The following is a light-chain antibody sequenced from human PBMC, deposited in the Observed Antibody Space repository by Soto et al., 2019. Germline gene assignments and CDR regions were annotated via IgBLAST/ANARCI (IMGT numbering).Light chain of an antibody. CDR1: ESVGSA. Sequence: DIVMTQSPVTLSVSPEERATVSCRASESVGSALAWYQQKPGQAPRLLIYGAYTRATGVSARFSGSGSGTEFTLTISGLQSEDLAVYHCQQYINWPRTFGQGTKVDIK. CDR2: GAY. CDR3: QQYINWPRT. J-gene: IGKJ1*01. V-gene: IGKV3-15*01.